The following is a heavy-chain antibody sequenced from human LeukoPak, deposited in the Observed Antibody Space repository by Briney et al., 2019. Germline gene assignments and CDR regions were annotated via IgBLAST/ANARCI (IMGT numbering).Heavy chain of an antibody. J-gene: IGHJ6*03. CDR3: ASIPEYYYYYMDV. CDR2: VNHSGST. D-gene: IGHD1-14*01. V-gene: IGHV4-34*01. CDR1: GSSISYWY. Sequence: SETLSLTCTVSGSSISYWYWSWIRQPPGKGLEWIGEVNHSGSTNYNPSLKSRVTISVDTSKNQFSLKLSSVTAADTAVYYCASIPEYYYYYMDVWGKGTTVTVSS.